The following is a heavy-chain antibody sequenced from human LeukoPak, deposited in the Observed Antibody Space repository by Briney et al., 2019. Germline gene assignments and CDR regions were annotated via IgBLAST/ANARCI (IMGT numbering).Heavy chain of an antibody. CDR1: GFTFSSYS. V-gene: IGHV3-48*01. Sequence: GGSLRLSCAASGFTFSSYSMNWVRQAPGKGLEWVSYISSSSSTIYYADSVKGRFTISRDNAKNSLYLQMNSLRAEDTAVYYCASLVVAATPDWFDHWGQGTLVTVSS. J-gene: IGHJ5*02. CDR2: ISSSSSTI. CDR3: ASLVVAATPDWFDH. D-gene: IGHD2-15*01.